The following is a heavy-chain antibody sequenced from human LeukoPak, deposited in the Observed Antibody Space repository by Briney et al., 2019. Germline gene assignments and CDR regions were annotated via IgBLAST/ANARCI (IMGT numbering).Heavy chain of an antibody. V-gene: IGHV3-30*03. CDR2: ISYDGSNK. Sequence: PGGSLRLSCAASGFTFSSYGMHWVRQAPGKGLEWVAVISYDGSNKYYADSVKGRFTISRDNSNNTLYLQMSSLRAEDTAVYYCARDGHGLVPWYYFDSWGQGTLVTVSS. CDR1: GFTFSSYG. D-gene: IGHD3/OR15-3a*01. J-gene: IGHJ4*02. CDR3: ARDGHGLVPWYYFDS.